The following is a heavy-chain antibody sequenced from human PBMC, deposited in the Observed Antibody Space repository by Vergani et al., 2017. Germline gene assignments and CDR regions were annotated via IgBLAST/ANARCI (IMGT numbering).Heavy chain of an antibody. CDR3: ARGIVGGLEFDN. CDR1: GFTFTSYS. Sequence: EVRLAVSGGGLVQPGGSLRLSCAVSGFTFTSYSMNWVRQAPGKGLVGVSYISGVGDTINYADSVKGRFTISRDNSLHLQMKSLRVEDTAVYYCARGIVGGLEFDNWGQGTLVTVSA. V-gene: IGHV3-48*01. CDR2: ISGVGDTI. J-gene: IGHJ4*02. D-gene: IGHD1-26*01.